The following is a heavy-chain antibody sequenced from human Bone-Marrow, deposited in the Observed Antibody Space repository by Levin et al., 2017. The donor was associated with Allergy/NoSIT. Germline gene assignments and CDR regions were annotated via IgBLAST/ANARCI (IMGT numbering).Heavy chain of an antibody. Sequence: PSETLSLTCTVSGDSISSDGYYWSWIRQSPGKGLEWIGYIYYTGSTNYNPSLKSRVTISVDKSKNQFSLRLRSVTAADTAVYYCARSGYDFWSSRADEYFQYWGQGTLVIVSS. CDR2: IYYTGST. CDR3: ARSGYDFWSSRADEYFQY. CDR1: GDSISSDGYY. J-gene: IGHJ1*01. V-gene: IGHV4-61*08. D-gene: IGHD3-3*01.